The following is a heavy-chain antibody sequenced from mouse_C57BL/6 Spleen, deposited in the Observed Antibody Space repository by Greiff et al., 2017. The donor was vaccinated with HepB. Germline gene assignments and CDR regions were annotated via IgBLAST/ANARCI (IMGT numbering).Heavy chain of an antibody. CDR2: IHPNSGST. CDR3: GGGYGSSSFDY. V-gene: IGHV1-64*01. Sequence: QVQLQQPGAELVKPGASVKLSCKASGYTFTSYWMHWVKQRPGQGLEWIGMIHPNSGSTNYNEKFKSKATLTVDKSSSTAYMQLSSLTSEDSAVYYCGGGYGSSSFDYWGQGTTLTVSS. D-gene: IGHD1-1*01. J-gene: IGHJ2*01. CDR1: GYTFTSYW.